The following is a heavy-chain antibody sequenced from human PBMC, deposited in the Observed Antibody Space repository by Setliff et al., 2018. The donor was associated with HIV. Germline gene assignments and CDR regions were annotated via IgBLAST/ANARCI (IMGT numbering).Heavy chain of an antibody. CDR2: IIPIFNTG. CDR1: GGTFINSA. Sequence: SVKVSCKASGGTFINSAFTWARLAPGQGLEWMGSIIPIFNTGNYAQKFQNRVTITADESTSTAYMELSSLRSEDTAAYFCATGRHYYDSSDYPANPFDVWGQGTMVTVSS. V-gene: IGHV1-69*13. J-gene: IGHJ3*01. CDR3: ATGRHYYDSSDYPANPFDV. D-gene: IGHD3-22*01.